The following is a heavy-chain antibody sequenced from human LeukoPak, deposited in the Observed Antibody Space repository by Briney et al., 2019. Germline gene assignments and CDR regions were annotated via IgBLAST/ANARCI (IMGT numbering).Heavy chain of an antibody. Sequence: GGSLRLSCAASGFTFNNYWMPWVRLVPGKGLVWVSLINSDGSSRHFADSVKGRFTIFRENAKNTVYLQMNSLRGDDTAVYYCTRGSSGFSYYSAMDVWGQGTTVTVSS. V-gene: IGHV3-74*01. CDR1: GFTFNNYW. CDR2: INSDGSSR. D-gene: IGHD2-21*01. CDR3: TRGSSGFSYYSAMDV. J-gene: IGHJ6*02.